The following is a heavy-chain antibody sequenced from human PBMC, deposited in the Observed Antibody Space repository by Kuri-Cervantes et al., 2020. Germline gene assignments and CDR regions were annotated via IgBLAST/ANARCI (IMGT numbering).Heavy chain of an antibody. V-gene: IGHV2-5*02. D-gene: IGHD3-3*01. Sequence: SGPTLVKPTQTLTLTCTFSGFSLSASGVGVGWIRTPPGKALEWLALIYRDDDERYSTSLKSRLTITKDTSKNQVVLTMTNMDPVDTATYYCTHITYYDFWNGYPHFDYWGQGTLVTVSS. CDR2: IYRDDDE. CDR1: GFSLSASGVG. CDR3: THITYYDFWNGYPHFDY. J-gene: IGHJ4*02.